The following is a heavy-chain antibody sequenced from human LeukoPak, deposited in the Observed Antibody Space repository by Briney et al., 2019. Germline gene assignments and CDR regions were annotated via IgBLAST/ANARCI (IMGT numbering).Heavy chain of an antibody. D-gene: IGHD6-19*01. CDR1: GFTFSSYS. V-gene: IGHV3-21*05. CDR2: ISSSSSYI. Sequence: GGSLRLSCAASGFTFSSYSMNWVRQAPGKGLEWVSYISSSSSYIYYADSVKGRFTISRDNAKNSLYLQMNSLRAEDTAVYYCARVMSRSPWLVDAFDIWGQGTMVTVSS. J-gene: IGHJ3*02. CDR3: ARVMSRSPWLVDAFDI.